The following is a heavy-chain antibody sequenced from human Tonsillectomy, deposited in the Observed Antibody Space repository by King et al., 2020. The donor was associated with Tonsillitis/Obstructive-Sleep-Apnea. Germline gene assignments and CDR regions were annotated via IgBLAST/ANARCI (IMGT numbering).Heavy chain of an antibody. Sequence: VQLVESGGGLVKPGGSLRLSCAASGFTFSNYYMSWIRQAPGKGLEWVSYISDSGSTIYYADSVKGRFTISRGNAKSSLYLQMNSLRAEDTAVYYCARDPYCSSSSCYDYYFYMDVWGKGTTVTVSS. D-gene: IGHD2-2*01. CDR2: ISDSGSTI. J-gene: IGHJ6*03. CDR1: GFTFSNYY. V-gene: IGHV3-11*01. CDR3: ARDPYCSSSSCYDYYFYMDV.